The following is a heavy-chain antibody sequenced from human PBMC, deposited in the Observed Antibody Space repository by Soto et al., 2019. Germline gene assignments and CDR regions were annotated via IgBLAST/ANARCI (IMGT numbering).Heavy chain of an antibody. CDR3: ARVAGPIAARRVYYYYYGRDV. J-gene: IGHJ6*02. CDR2: IIPIFGTA. Sequence: ASVKVSCKASGGTFSSYAISWVRQAPGQGLERMGGIIPIFGTANYAQKFQGRVTITADESTSTAYMELSSLRSEDSAVYYCARVAGPIAARRVYYYYYGRDVWGQGTTVTVAS. CDR1: GGTFSSYA. D-gene: IGHD6-6*01. V-gene: IGHV1-69*13.